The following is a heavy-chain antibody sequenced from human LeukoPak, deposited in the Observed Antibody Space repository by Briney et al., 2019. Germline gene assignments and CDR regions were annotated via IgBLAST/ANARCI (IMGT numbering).Heavy chain of an antibody. J-gene: IGHJ6*03. CDR2: INHSGST. CDR3: ARVLAYSSGWYRFYYYYYMDV. CDR1: GGSFSRYY. Sequence: SETLSLTCAVYGGSFSRYYWSWIRQPPGKGLEWIGEINHSGSTNYNQSLKSRVTISVDTSKNQFSLKLSSVTAADTAVYYCARVLAYSSGWYRFYYYYYMDVWGKGATVTVSS. D-gene: IGHD6-19*01. V-gene: IGHV4-34*01.